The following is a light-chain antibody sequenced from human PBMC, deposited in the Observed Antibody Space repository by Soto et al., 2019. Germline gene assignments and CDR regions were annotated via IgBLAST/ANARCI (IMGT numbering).Light chain of an antibody. CDR2: EVS. J-gene: IGLJ1*01. CDR1: SSDVGGYNY. V-gene: IGLV2-8*01. CDR3: SSYAGNGYV. Sequence: QSVLTQPPSASGSPGQSVTISCTGASSDVGGYNYVSWYQQHPGKAPKLMIYEVSKRPSGVPDRFSGFKSGNTASLTVSGLQAEDEADYFCSSYAGNGYVLGTGTKLTVL.